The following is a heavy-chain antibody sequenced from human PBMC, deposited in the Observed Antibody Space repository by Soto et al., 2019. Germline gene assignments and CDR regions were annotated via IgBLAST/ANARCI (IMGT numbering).Heavy chain of an antibody. CDR3: AKGSAEGRHYFDY. CDR2: LGGSGDNT. Sequence: GGSLRLSCAASGFIFPYYAMNWVRQAPGKGLEWVSVLGGSGDNTHYADSVKGRFTISRDNSKNTLFLQMDSLRAEDTAIYYCAKGSAEGRHYFDYWSQGTLVTVSS. J-gene: IGHJ4*02. CDR1: GFIFPYYA. V-gene: IGHV3-23*01.